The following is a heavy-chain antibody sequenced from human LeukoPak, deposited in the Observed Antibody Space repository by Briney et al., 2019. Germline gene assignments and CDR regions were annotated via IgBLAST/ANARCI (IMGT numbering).Heavy chain of an antibody. D-gene: IGHD1-7*01. CDR1: GGTFSSYA. CDR2: SIPISGTA. CDR3: ARDNYAGANWFDP. J-gene: IGHJ5*02. Sequence: SVKVSCKASGGTFSSYAISWVRQAPGQGVEWRGGSIPISGTANYAQKFQGRVTITTDESTSTAYMELSSLRSEDTAVYYCARDNYAGANWFDPWGQGTLVTVSS. V-gene: IGHV1-69*05.